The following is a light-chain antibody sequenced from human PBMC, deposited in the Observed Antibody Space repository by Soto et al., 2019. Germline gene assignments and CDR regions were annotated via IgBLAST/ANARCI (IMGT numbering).Light chain of an antibody. CDR1: RSLTTW. Sequence: IQMTQSPSTLSASVGDRVTITCRASRSLTTWLAWYQQKPGKAPKLLISDASNLEGGVPSRFSGSGSGTEFTLTISSPQPDDFATYYCQQYNSYQGTFGQGTKVDIK. V-gene: IGKV1-5*01. J-gene: IGKJ1*01. CDR2: DAS. CDR3: QQYNSYQGT.